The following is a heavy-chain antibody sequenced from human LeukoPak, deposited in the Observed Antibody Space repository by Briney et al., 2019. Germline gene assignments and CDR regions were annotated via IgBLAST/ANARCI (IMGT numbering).Heavy chain of an antibody. Sequence: SETLSLTCAVYGGSFSGYYWRWLRQPPGKGLEWVGEINHSGSTNYNPSLKSRVTISVDTSKNQFSLKLSSVTAADTAVYYCARSSSWYYFDYWGQGTLVTVSS. CDR3: ARSSSWYYFDY. CDR1: GGSFSGYY. V-gene: IGHV4-34*01. J-gene: IGHJ4*02. CDR2: INHSGST. D-gene: IGHD6-13*01.